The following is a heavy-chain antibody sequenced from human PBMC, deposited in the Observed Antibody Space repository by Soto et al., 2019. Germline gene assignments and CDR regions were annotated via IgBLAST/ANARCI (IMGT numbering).Heavy chain of an antibody. CDR3: AGTSRFDY. CDR2: INHSGST. J-gene: IGHJ4*02. CDR1: GGSFSSYY. V-gene: IGHV4-34*01. Sequence: QVQLQQWGAGLLKPSETLSLTCAVYGGSFSSYYWSWVRQPPGKGLEWIGEINHSGSTNYNPSLKSRVTISVDTSKSQFSLKLSSVPAADTAVYYCAGTSRFDYWGQGTLVTVSS. D-gene: IGHD6-6*01.